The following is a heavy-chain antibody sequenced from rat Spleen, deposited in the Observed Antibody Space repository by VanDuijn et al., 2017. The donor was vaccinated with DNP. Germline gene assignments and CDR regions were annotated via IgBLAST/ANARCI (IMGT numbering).Heavy chain of an antibody. J-gene: IGHJ2*01. D-gene: IGHD1-11*01. V-gene: IGHV5-20*01. CDR2: ISYDGRNN. Sequence: EVRLVESGGDLVQPGRSLKLSCAASGFTFSDSYMAWVRQAPTKGLEWVVCISYDGRNNYYGTSVKGRFTISRDNAKTSRYLQMDSLRAEDTATYYCTKTGGNWVAHWGQGVMVTVSS. CDR1: GFTFSDSY. CDR3: TKTGGNWVAH.